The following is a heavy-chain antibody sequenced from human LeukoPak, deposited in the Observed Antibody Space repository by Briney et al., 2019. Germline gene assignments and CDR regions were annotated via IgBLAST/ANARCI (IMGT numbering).Heavy chain of an antibody. D-gene: IGHD6-19*01. J-gene: IGHJ6*02. CDR2: IIPIFGTA. CDR1: GGTFSSYA. Sequence: GASVKVSCKASGGTFSSYAISWVRQAPGQGLEWMGGIIPIFGTANYAQKFQGRVTITADESTSTAYMELSSLRSEDTAVYYCATRQAVAGTGGYYYYYYGMDVWGQGTTVTVSS. V-gene: IGHV1-69*13. CDR3: ATRQAVAGTGGYYYYYYGMDV.